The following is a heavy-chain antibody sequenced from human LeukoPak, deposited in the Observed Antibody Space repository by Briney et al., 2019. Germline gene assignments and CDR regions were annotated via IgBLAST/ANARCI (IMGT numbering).Heavy chain of an antibody. D-gene: IGHD3-22*01. CDR3: AREGSDSSGYFDY. J-gene: IGHJ4*02. CDR1: GYTFSRNY. CDR2: ISPSGSST. Sequence: GASVKVSCKASGYTFSRNYMHWVRQAPGQGLEWMGVISPSGSSTSYAQKFQGRVTMTRDTSTSTVYMDLSSLRSEDTAVYYCAREGSDSSGYFDYWGLGTLVTVPS. V-gene: IGHV1-46*01.